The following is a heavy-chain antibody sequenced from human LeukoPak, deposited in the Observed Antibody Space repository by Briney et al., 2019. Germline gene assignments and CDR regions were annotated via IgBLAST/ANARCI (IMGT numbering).Heavy chain of an antibody. J-gene: IGHJ4*02. CDR3: AKGFRGAVAGTAYFDY. Sequence: GGSLRLSCAASGFTFSSYWMHWVRQAPGKGLEWVAVISYDGSNKYYADSVKGRFTISRDNSKNTLYLQMNSLRAEDTAVYYCAKGFRGAVAGTAYFDYWGQGTLVTVPS. V-gene: IGHV3-30*18. CDR2: ISYDGSNK. CDR1: GFTFSSYW. D-gene: IGHD6-19*01.